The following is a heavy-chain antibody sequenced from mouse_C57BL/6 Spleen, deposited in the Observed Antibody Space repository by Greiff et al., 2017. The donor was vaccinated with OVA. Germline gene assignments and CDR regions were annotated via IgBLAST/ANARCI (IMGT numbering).Heavy chain of an antibody. CDR1: GYAFSSSW. V-gene: IGHV1-82*01. J-gene: IGHJ4*01. D-gene: IGHD1-1*01. Sequence: QVQLKQSGPELVKPGASVKISCKASGYAFSSSWMNWVKQRPGKGLEWIGRIYPGDGDTNYNGKFKGKATLTADKSSSTAYMQLSSLTSEDSAVYFCARPPYERAMDYWGQGTSVTVSS. CDR3: ARPPYERAMDY. CDR2: IYPGDGDT.